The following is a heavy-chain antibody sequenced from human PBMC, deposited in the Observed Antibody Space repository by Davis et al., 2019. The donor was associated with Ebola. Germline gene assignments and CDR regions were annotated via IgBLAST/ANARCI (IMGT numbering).Heavy chain of an antibody. J-gene: IGHJ6*03. CDR3: ARVVRCSSTSCYFHYYYYMDV. Sequence: SVTVSCKASGGTFSSYAISWVRQAPGQGLEWMGGIIPMFGTANYAQKFQGRVTITADESTSTAYMELSSLRSEDTAVYYCARVVRCSSTSCYFHYYYYMDVWGKGTTVTVSS. D-gene: IGHD2-2*01. V-gene: IGHV1-69*13. CDR2: IIPMFGTA. CDR1: GGTFSSYA.